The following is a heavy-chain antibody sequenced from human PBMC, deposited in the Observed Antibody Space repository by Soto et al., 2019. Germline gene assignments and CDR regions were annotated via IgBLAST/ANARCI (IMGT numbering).Heavy chain of an antibody. J-gene: IGHJ6*02. CDR3: ARSSGDDFFYYGMDV. CDR2: VYARGAT. CDR1: GASITSYY. V-gene: IGHV4-59*10. Sequence: SETLSLTCSVSGASITSYYWSWIRQSAGEGLQWIGRVYARGATNYNPSLKSRVSISGDTSKNQISLKLTSVTAADTAVYYCARSSGDDFFYYGMDVWGHGTTVTVSS. D-gene: IGHD4-17*01.